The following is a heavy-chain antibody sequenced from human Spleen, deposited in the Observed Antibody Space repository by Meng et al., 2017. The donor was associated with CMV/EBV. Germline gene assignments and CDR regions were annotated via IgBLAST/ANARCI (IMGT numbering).Heavy chain of an antibody. V-gene: IGHV4-59*01. CDR2: ISYTGYI. J-gene: IGHJ3*02. CDR1: GASISSNY. D-gene: IGHD1-20*01. Sequence: SETLSLTCTVSGASISSNYWSWSRRPPGKGLEYIGSISYTGYIEYNPSLKGRVTISLDTSKNHFSLKLSSVTAADTAVYYCARERNWNHDAFDIWGQGTMVTVSS. CDR3: ARERNWNHDAFDI.